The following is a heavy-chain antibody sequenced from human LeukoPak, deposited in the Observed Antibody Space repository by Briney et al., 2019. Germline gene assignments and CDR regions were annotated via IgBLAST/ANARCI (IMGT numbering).Heavy chain of an antibody. Sequence: GGSLRLSCAAPGFIFSSFGMHWVRQAPGKGLEWVTLISYDGSNKYYEDSVKGRFTISRDNSKNTVYLQMNSLRPEDTAVYYWAKGAYSGRYSYFDYWGQGTLVTVSS. V-gene: IGHV3-30*18. CDR3: AKGAYSGRYSYFDY. CDR2: ISYDGSNK. D-gene: IGHD1-26*01. J-gene: IGHJ4*02. CDR1: GFIFSSFG.